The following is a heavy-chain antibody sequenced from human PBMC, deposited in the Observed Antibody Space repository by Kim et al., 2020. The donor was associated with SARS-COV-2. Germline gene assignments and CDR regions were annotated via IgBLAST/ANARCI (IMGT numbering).Heavy chain of an antibody. J-gene: IGHJ4*02. Sequence: GGSLRLSCAASGFTFSSYWMHWVRQAPGKGLVWVSHINPDGSNTGYADSVKGRFTISRDNAKNTLYLQMNSLRAEDTAVFYCARDRRIVGADNYFDYWGQGTLVTVSS. CDR3: ARDRRIVGADNYFDY. V-gene: IGHV3-74*01. CDR2: INPDGSNT. CDR1: GFTFSSYW. D-gene: IGHD1-26*01.